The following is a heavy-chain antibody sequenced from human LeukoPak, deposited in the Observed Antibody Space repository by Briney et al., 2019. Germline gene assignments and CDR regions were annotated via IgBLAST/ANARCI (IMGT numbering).Heavy chain of an antibody. V-gene: IGHV4-59*08. D-gene: IGHD2-8*01. CDR2: IYYSGST. CDR3: ARHPGVYWYFDL. J-gene: IGHJ2*01. CDR1: GGSISSYY. Sequence: SETLSLTCTVSGGSISSYYWGWIRQPPGKGLEWIGYIYYSGSTNYNPSLKSRVTISVDTSKNQFSLKLSSVTAADTAVYYCARHPGVYWYFDLWGRGTLVTVSS.